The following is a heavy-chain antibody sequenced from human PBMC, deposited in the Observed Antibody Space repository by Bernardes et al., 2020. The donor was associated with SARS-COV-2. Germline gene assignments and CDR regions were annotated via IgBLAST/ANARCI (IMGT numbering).Heavy chain of an antibody. J-gene: IGHJ6*02. CDR2: IHQDGSET. V-gene: IGHV3-7*01. CDR3: ARGDYYGSGSHSTSAGMDV. Sequence: GGSLRLSCAASGFSFSIYRMSWVRQAPGKGLEWVANIHQDGSETYYLDSVKGRFTISRDNAKNSLYLQMNSLRAEDTAVYYCARGDYYGSGSHSTSAGMDVWGQGTTVTVSS. D-gene: IGHD3-10*01. CDR1: GFSFSIYR.